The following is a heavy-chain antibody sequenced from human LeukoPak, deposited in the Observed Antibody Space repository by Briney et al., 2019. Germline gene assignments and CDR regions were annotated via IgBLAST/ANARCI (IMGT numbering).Heavy chain of an antibody. CDR1: GYTFTGYY. Sequence: GASVKVSCKASGYTFTGYYMHWVRQAPGQGLEWMGWINPNSGGTNYAQKFQGRVTMTRDTSISTAYMELSRLRSDDTAVYYGASRHGNYDILTGLPGYYYGMDVWGQGTTVTVSS. CDR2: INPNSGGT. CDR3: ASRHGNYDILTGLPGYYYGMDV. J-gene: IGHJ6*02. V-gene: IGHV1-2*02. D-gene: IGHD3-9*01.